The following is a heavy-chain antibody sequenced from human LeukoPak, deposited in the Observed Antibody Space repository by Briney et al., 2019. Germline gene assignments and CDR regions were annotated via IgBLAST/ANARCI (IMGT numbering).Heavy chain of an antibody. CDR3: AREANPDDSSGYYDY. D-gene: IGHD3-22*01. CDR1: GGSISSYY. V-gene: IGHV4-59*01. Sequence: PSETLSLTCTVSGGSISSYYWSWIRQPPGKGLEWIGYIYYSGSTNYNPSLKSRVTISVDTSKNQFSLKLSSVTAADTAVYYCAREANPDDSSGYYDYWGQGTLVTVSS. CDR2: IYYSGST. J-gene: IGHJ4*02.